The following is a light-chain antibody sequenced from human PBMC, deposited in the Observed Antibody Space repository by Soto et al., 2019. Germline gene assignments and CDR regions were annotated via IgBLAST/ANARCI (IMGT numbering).Light chain of an antibody. CDR1: QSVSSY. Sequence: EILMTQSPATLSVSPGERATLSCRASQSVSSYLAWYQQKPGQAPRLLIYDASNRATGIPARFSASGSGTDFTLTISSLEPEDFAVYYCQQRTNWAWTFGQGTKVDI. CDR3: QQRTNWAWT. V-gene: IGKV3-11*01. J-gene: IGKJ1*01. CDR2: DAS.